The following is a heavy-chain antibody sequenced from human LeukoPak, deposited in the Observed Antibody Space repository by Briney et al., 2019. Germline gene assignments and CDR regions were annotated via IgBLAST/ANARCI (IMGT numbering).Heavy chain of an antibody. CDR1: GGSISRFSYY. V-gene: IGHV4-39*01. D-gene: IGHD4-17*01. CDR3: ARATPPRSYEYGDSRSFDY. CDR2: IFYSGSA. J-gene: IGHJ4*02. Sequence: SETLSLTRTVFGGSISRFSYYWGWIRQPPGKGLEWIGSIFYSGSANYNPSLKSRVTISLDTSKNQFSLKLTSLTAADTAVYYCARATPPRSYEYGDSRSFDYWGQGTLVTVSS.